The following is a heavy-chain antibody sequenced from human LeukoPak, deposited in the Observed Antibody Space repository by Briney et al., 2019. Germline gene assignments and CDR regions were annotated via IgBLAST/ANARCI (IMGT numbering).Heavy chain of an antibody. CDR3: ARDNEPRDAFDI. CDR1: GGSISSGSYY. D-gene: IGHD1-1*01. J-gene: IGHJ3*02. CDR2: IYTSGST. V-gene: IGHV4-61*02. Sequence: SETLSLTCTVSGGSISSGSYYWSWIRQPAGKGLEWIGRIYTSGSTNYNPSLKSRVTISVDTSKNQFSLKLSSVTAADTAVYYCARDNEPRDAFDIWGQGTMVTVSS.